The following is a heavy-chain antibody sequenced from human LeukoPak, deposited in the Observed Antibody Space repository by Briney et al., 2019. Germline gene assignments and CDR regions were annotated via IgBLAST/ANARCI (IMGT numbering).Heavy chain of an antibody. V-gene: IGHV4-59*01. CDR2: IYYSGST. CDR1: GGSFSGYY. J-gene: IGHJ3*02. D-gene: IGHD5-24*01. CDR3: ARTDGYNSDAFDI. Sequence: SETLSLTCAVYGGSFSGYYWSWIRQPPGKGLEWIGYIYYSGSTNYNPSLKSRVTISVDTSKNQFSLKLSSVTAADTAVYYCARTDGYNSDAFDIWGQGTMVTVSS.